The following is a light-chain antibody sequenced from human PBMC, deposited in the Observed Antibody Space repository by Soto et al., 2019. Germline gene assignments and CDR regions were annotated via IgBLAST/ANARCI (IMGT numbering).Light chain of an antibody. CDR3: CSYAGSYTV. Sequence: QSALTQPRSVAGSPGQSVTISSTGTSSDVGGYNYVSWYQQHPGKAPKLMMYDVSKRPSGVPDRFSGSKSCNTASLTISGLQAEDEADYYGCSYAGSYTVFGGGTKLTVL. V-gene: IGLV2-11*01. CDR1: SSDVGGYNY. CDR2: DVS. J-gene: IGLJ3*02.